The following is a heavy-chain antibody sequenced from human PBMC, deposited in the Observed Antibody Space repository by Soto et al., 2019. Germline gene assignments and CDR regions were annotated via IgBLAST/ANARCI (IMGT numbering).Heavy chain of an antibody. J-gene: IGHJ4*02. CDR1: GGSISSYY. D-gene: IGHD3-10*01. Sequence: SETLSLTCTVSGGSISSYYWSWIRQPPGKGLEWIGYIYYSGSTNYNPSLKSRVTISVDTSKNQISLKLSSVTAADTAVYYCARRGSGSYSDYWGQGTLVTVSS. V-gene: IGHV4-59*08. CDR2: IYYSGST. CDR3: ARRGSGSYSDY.